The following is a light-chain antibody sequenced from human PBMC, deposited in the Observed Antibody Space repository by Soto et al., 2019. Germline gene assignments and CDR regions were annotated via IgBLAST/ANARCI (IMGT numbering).Light chain of an antibody. CDR2: AAS. V-gene: IGKV1-39*01. CDR3: QQSYTAPFT. J-gene: IGKJ3*01. Sequence: DIQMTQSPSSLSASVGDRVTITCRASQSISSSLNWYQQKPGKAPKLLIYAASTLQGGGPSRFSGSGSGTDFTLTISSLQPEDFATYYCQQSYTAPFTFGPGSKVDLK. CDR1: QSISSS.